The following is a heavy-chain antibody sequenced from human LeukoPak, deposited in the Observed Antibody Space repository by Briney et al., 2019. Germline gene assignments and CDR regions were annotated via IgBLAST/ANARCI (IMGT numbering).Heavy chain of an antibody. CDR2: ISGSGGST. CDR1: GFTFSSYA. V-gene: IGHV3-23*01. Sequence: GGSLRLSCAASGFTFSSYAMSWVRQAPGKGLEWASAISGSGGSTYYADSVKGRFTISRDNSKNTLYLQMNSLRAEDRAVYDCAKGASRWHKTVFHYWGQGTLVTVSS. J-gene: IGHJ4*02. CDR3: AKGASRWHKTVFHY. D-gene: IGHD4-11*01.